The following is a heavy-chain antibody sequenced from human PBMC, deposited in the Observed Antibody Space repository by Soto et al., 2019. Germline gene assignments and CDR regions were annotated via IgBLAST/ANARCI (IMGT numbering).Heavy chain of an antibody. CDR1: GFTFSSYA. CDR2: ISGSGGST. CDR3: AKDLRHPRKPSSSWVY. V-gene: IGHV3-23*01. D-gene: IGHD6-13*01. J-gene: IGHJ4*02. Sequence: GGSLRLSCAASGFTFSSYAMSWVRQAPGKGLEWVSAISGSGGSTYYADSVKGRLTISRDNSKNTLYLQMNSLRAEDTAVYYCAKDLRHPRKPSSSWVYWGQGTLVTVSS.